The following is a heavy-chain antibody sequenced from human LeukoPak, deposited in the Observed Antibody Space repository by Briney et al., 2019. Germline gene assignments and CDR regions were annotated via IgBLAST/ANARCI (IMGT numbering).Heavy chain of an antibody. CDR2: ISYDGSNK. CDR1: GFTFSSYG. J-gene: IGHJ4*02. D-gene: IGHD6-19*01. Sequence: GGSLRLSCAASGFTFSSYGMHWVRQAPGKGLEWVAVISYDGSNKYYADSVKGRFPISRDNSKNTLCLQMNSLRAEDTAVYYCAKVGAVYSSGWSFDYWGQGTLVTVSS. CDR3: AKVGAVYSSGWSFDY. V-gene: IGHV3-30*18.